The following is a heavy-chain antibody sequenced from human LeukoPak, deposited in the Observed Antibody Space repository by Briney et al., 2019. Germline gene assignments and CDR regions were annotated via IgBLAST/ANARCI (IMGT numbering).Heavy chain of an antibody. CDR3: AKGVYSYGYALYAFDI. D-gene: IGHD5-18*01. V-gene: IGHV3-23*01. CDR2: ISGSGDST. CDR1: GFTFSSSA. J-gene: IGHJ3*02. Sequence: GGSLRLSCVASGFTFSSSAMSWVRQAPGKGLEWVSAISGSGDSTFYADSVKGRFTISRDNSKNTLYLRMNSLRAGDTAVYYCAKGVYSYGYALYAFDIWGQGTMVTVSS.